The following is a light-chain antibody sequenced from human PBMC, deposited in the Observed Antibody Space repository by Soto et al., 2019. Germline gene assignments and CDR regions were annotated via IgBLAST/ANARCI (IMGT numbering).Light chain of an antibody. CDR2: GNN. CDR1: SSNIGAGYD. Sequence: QSVLTQPPSVSGAPGQRLTISCTGSSSNIGAGYDVHWYRQPPGTAPKLLIFGNNNRPSGVPDRFSGSKSGTSASLAITGLQAEYEADYYCQSYDSSLSGDVFGTGTKLTVL. V-gene: IGLV1-40*01. J-gene: IGLJ1*01. CDR3: QSYDSSLSGDV.